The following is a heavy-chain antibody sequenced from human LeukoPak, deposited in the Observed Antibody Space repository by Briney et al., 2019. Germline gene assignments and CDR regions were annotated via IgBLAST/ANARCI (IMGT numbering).Heavy chain of an antibody. J-gene: IGHJ4*02. CDR3: ARSLVPNSSSGWYHLKY. CDR2: INPSSGST. V-gene: IGHV1-46*01. CDR1: GYTFTIYH. D-gene: IGHD6-19*01. Sequence: ASVTLSCTSSGYTFTIYHIYWVRQAPGQGLEWMALINPSSGSTSYAQKVQHRVTLTRDTSTSTVYMELSSLRSGDTAVYYCARSLVPNSSSGWYHLKYWGQGNLVIVSS.